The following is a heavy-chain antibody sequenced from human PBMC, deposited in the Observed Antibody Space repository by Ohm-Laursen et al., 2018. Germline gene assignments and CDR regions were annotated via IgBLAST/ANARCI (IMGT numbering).Heavy chain of an antibody. CDR2: ISPNSGGT. CDR1: GYTFTDYY. D-gene: IGHD2/OR15-2a*01. Sequence: GASVKVSCKASGYTFTDYYMHWVRQAPGQGLEWMGWISPNSGGTNYAQKFQGRVTMTRDTSISTAYTELSSLRSDDTAVYYCARVLPQAQFSLDYWGQGTLVTVSS. CDR3: ARVLPQAQFSLDY. J-gene: IGHJ4*02. V-gene: IGHV1-2*02.